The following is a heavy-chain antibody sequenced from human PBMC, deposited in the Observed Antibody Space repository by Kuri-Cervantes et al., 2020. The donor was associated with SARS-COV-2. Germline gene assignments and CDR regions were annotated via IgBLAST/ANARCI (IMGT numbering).Heavy chain of an antibody. V-gene: IGHV3-21*01. D-gene: IGHD2-21*01. CDR3: ARADLSDFAFDI. CDR1: GFTFSSYG. J-gene: IGHJ3*02. Sequence: GGSLRLSCAASGFTFSSYGMHWVRQAPGKGLEWVSSISSSSSYIYYADSVKGRFTISRDNAKYSLYLQMNSLRAEDTAVYYCARADLSDFAFDIWGQGTMVTVSS. CDR2: ISSSSSYI.